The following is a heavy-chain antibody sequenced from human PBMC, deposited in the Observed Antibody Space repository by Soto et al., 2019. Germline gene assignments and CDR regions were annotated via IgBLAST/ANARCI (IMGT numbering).Heavy chain of an antibody. J-gene: IGHJ4*02. CDR1: GFTFSSYW. CDR3: ASDRNTMIVVVIDYFDY. D-gene: IGHD3-22*01. Sequence: GGSLRLSCAASGFTFSSYWMSWVRQAPGKGLEWVANIKQDGSEKYYVDSVKGRFTISRDNAKNSLYLQMNSLRAEDTAVYYCASDRNTMIVVVIDYFDYWGQGTLVTVSS. V-gene: IGHV3-7*01. CDR2: IKQDGSEK.